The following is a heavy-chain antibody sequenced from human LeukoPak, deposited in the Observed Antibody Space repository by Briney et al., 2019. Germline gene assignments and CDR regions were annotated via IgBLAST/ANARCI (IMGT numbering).Heavy chain of an antibody. J-gene: IGHJ6*03. CDR2: ISSSSSYI. D-gene: IGHD3-16*02. Sequence: GGSLRLSCAASGFTFSSYSMNWVRQAPGKGLEWVSSISSSSSYIYYADSVKGRFTIYRDNAKNSLYLQMNSLRAEDTALYYCSVWGSYRYNYYYYYMDVWGKGTTVTVSS. V-gene: IGHV3-21*04. CDR1: GFTFSSYS. CDR3: SVWGSYRYNYYYYYMDV.